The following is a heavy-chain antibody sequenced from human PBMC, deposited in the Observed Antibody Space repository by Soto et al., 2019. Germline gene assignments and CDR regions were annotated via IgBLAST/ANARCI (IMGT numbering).Heavy chain of an antibody. Sequence: QITLKESGPTLVKPTQTLTLTCTFSGFSLSTTAEGVGWIRQPPGKALEWLALIYWYDDERYSPSLKSRLTITNDTSKNQVVLTMNNVAPVDTATYYCAHGSCSSADCYPNPYLDYWGQGILVTVSS. D-gene: IGHD2-2*01. J-gene: IGHJ4*02. CDR2: IYWYDDE. CDR3: AHGSCSSADCYPNPYLDY. V-gene: IGHV2-5*01. CDR1: GFSLSTTAEG.